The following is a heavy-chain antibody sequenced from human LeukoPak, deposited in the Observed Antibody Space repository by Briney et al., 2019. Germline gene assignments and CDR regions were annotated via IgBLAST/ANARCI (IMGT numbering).Heavy chain of an antibody. J-gene: IGHJ4*02. CDR3: AKSIVVVVAVYYFDY. Sequence: PGGSLRLSCEASGFTFSNYAMSWVRQAPGKGLEWVSAISGSGGVTYYADSVKGRFTISRDNSKNTLYLQMNSLRAEDTAVYYCAKSIVVVVAVYYFDYWGQGTLVTVSS. CDR2: ISGSGGVT. V-gene: IGHV3-23*01. D-gene: IGHD2-15*01. CDR1: GFTFSNYA.